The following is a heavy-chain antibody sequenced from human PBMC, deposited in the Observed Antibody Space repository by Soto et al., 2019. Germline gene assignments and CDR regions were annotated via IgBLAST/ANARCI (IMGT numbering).Heavy chain of an antibody. V-gene: IGHV3-21*01. CDR2: ISSSSSYI. CDR1: GFTFSSYS. CDR3: ARDWKYSYGNDYYYYGMDV. D-gene: IGHD5-18*01. Sequence: LRLSCAASGFTFSSYSMNWVRQAPGKVLEWVSSISSSSSYIYYADSVKGRFTISRDNAKNSLYLQMNSLRAEDTAVYYCARDWKYSYGNDYYYYGMDVWGQGTTVTVSS. J-gene: IGHJ6*02.